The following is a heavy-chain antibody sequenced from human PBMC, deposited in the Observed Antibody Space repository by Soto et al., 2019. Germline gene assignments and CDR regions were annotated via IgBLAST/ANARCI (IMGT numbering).Heavy chain of an antibody. Sequence: QVQLVESGGGVVQPGRSLRLSCAASGFTFSSYGMHWVRQAPGKGLEWVAVIWYDGSNKYYADSVKGRFTISRDNSKNTLYLQMNSLRDEDTAVYYCARDLRRDIVVVVAGIDYWGQGTLVTVSS. V-gene: IGHV3-33*01. CDR3: ARDLRRDIVVVVAGIDY. D-gene: IGHD2-15*01. J-gene: IGHJ4*02. CDR1: GFTFSSYG. CDR2: IWYDGSNK.